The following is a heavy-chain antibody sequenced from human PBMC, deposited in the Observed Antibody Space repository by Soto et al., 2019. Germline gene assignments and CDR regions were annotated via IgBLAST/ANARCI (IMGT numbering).Heavy chain of an antibody. V-gene: IGHV3-23*01. D-gene: IGHD1-26*01. J-gene: IGHJ4*02. CDR1: GFTFSSYA. CDR3: ARRGSGSYYDY. Sequence: EVQLLESGGGLVQPGGSLRVSCAASGFTFSSYAMRWVLQAPGKGLEWVSAISGSGGSTYYADSVKGRFTISRDNSKNTVYLQMNSLRGEDTAVYYCARRGSGSYYDYWGQGTLVTVSS. CDR2: ISGSGGST.